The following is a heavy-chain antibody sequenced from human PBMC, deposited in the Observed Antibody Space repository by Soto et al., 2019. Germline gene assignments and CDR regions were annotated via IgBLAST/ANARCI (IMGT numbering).Heavy chain of an antibody. V-gene: IGHV3-30-3*01. D-gene: IGHD2-2*01. Sequence: QVQLVESGGGVVQPGRSLRLSCAASGFTFSSYAMHWVRQAPGKGLEWVAVISYDGSNKYYADSVKGRFTISRDNSKHTLYLQMNSLRAEDTAVYYCARSSTSCYDYWGQGTLVTVSS. CDR1: GFTFSSYA. CDR2: ISYDGSNK. CDR3: ARSSTSCYDY. J-gene: IGHJ4*02.